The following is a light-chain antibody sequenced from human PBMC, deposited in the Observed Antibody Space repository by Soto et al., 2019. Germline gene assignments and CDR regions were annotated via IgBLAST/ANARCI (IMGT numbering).Light chain of an antibody. J-gene: IGLJ2*01. CDR3: AAWDDSLNGLV. CDR1: SSNIGSNT. CDR2: SNN. V-gene: IGLV1-44*01. Sequence: QSVLTQPPSASGTPGQRVTISCSGSSSNIGSNTVNWYQQLPGTAPKLLIYSNNQRPSGVPDRFSGSKSGTSASLAISGLQSEDEADFYWAAWDDSLNGLVFGGGTKVTVL.